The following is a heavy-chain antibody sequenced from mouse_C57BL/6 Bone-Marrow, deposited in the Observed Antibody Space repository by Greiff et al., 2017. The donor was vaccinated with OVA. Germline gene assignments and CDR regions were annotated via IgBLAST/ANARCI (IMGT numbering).Heavy chain of an antibody. CDR1: GYAFTNYL. CDR3: ARDSNLYYAMDY. Sequence: LVESGAELVRPGTSVKVSCKASGYAFTNYLIEWVKQRPGQGLEWIGVINPGSGGTNYNEKFKGKATLTADKSSSTAYMQLSSLTSEDSAVYFCARDSNLYYAMDYWGQGTSVTVSS. J-gene: IGHJ4*01. CDR2: INPGSGGT. V-gene: IGHV1-54*01. D-gene: IGHD2-5*01.